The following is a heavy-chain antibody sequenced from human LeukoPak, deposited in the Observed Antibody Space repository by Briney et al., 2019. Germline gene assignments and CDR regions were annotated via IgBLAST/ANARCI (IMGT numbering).Heavy chain of an antibody. V-gene: IGHV3-48*02. CDR1: GFTVSSNY. CDR2: INSRSSSI. J-gene: IGHJ6*02. CDR3: AREPPIKDYAMDV. D-gene: IGHD1-14*01. Sequence: PGGSLRLSCAASGFTVSSNYMSWVRQAPGKGLEWISYINSRSSSIDYADSVKGRFTISRDNAKNSLYLQMNSLRDEDTAVYYCAREPPIKDYAMDVWGQGTTVIVSS.